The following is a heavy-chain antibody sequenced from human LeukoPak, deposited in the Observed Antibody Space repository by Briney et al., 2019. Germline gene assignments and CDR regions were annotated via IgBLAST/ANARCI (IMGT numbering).Heavy chain of an antibody. J-gene: IGHJ4*02. CDR3: AKVTSGYWFDY. Sequence: WGSLRLSCAASGSTFSHYWMTWVRQAPGKGLEWVSAISGSGGSTYYADSVKGRFTISRDNSKNTLYLQMNSLRAEDTAVYYCAKVTSGYWFDYWGQGTLVTVSS. CDR1: GSTFSHYW. CDR2: ISGSGGST. V-gene: IGHV3-23*01. D-gene: IGHD3-3*01.